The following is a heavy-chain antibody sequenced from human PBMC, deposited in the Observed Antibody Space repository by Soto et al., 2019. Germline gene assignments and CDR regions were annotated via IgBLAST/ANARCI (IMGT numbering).Heavy chain of an antibody. D-gene: IGHD1-7*01. Sequence: SETLSLTCTVSGGSISSGDYYWSWIRQPPGKGLEWIGYIYHSGSTYYNPSLKSRVTISVDRSKNQFSLKLSSVTAADTAVYYCARAENWNYGRYNWFDPWGQGTLVTVSS. CDR2: IYHSGST. V-gene: IGHV4-30-2*01. J-gene: IGHJ5*02. CDR3: ARAENWNYGRYNWFDP. CDR1: GGSISSGDYY.